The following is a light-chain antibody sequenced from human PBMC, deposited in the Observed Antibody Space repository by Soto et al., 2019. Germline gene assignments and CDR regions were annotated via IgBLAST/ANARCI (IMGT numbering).Light chain of an antibody. Sequence: EIMMTQSPATLSVSPGERATLSCRATQSVSNNLAWYQQKPGQAPRLLIYYASTRASGIPARFSGSGSGTEFTLTISSLQSEDFALYYCQQYNNWPPITFGQGTRLEIK. CDR2: YAS. CDR1: QSVSNN. CDR3: QQYNNWPPIT. J-gene: IGKJ5*01. V-gene: IGKV3-15*01.